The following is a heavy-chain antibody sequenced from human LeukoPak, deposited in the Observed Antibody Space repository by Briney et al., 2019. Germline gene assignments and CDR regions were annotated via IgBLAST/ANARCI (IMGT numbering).Heavy chain of an antibody. CDR2: IYYSGNT. D-gene: IGHD1-26*01. J-gene: IGHJ4*02. CDR3: ARGYSGSYGRFDY. CDR1: GGSISGYY. V-gene: IGHV4-59*01. Sequence: SETLSLTCTVSGGSISGYYWSWIRQPPGKGLEWIGYIYYSGNTNYNPSLKNRVTISVDTSKNQFSLKLSSVIAADTAVYYCARGYSGSYGRFDYWGQGTLATVSS.